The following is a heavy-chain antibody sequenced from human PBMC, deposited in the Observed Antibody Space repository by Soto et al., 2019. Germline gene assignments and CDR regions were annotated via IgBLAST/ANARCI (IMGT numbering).Heavy chain of an antibody. CDR2: ISGSGGST. D-gene: IGHD3-10*01. J-gene: IGHJ6*02. V-gene: IGHV3-23*01. Sequence: GGSLRLSCAASGFTFSSYAMSWVRQAPGKGLEWVSAISGSGGSTYYADSVKGRFTISRDNSKNTLYLQMNSLRAEDTAVYYCAKASGGSGSYYSYYYGMDVWGQGTTVTVSS. CDR1: GFTFSSYA. CDR3: AKASGGSGSYYSYYYGMDV.